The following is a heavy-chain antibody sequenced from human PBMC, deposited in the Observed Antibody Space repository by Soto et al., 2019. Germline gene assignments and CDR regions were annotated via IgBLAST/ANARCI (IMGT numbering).Heavy chain of an antibody. CDR1: GFTFSDFY. V-gene: IGHV3-11*01. J-gene: IGHJ6*02. Sequence: GGSLRLSCAASGFTFSDFYMSWVRQAPGKGLEWISYISSSGSLIYYADSVKGRFTISRDNANNSLYLQMNSLRVEDTAVYYCVKYPAPASEMVYMDVCGQGNTVTVSS. CDR3: VKYPAPASEMVYMDV. CDR2: ISSSGSLI. D-gene: IGHD2-8*01.